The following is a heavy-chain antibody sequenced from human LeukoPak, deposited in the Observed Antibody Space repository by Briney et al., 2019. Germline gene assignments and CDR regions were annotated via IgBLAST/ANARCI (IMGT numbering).Heavy chain of an antibody. CDR2: IYARGNT. J-gene: IGHJ3*02. Sequence: SETLSLTCTVSGGSISNYYWSWIRQPAGKGLEWIGLIYARGNTNYNPSLKSRVTMSIDTSKNQFSLKLSSVTAADTAVYYCARVTFYYDTSAYYYLQSGAFDIWGQGTMVTVSS. V-gene: IGHV4-4*07. D-gene: IGHD3-22*01. CDR3: ARVTFYYDTSAYYYLQSGAFDI. CDR1: GGSISNYY.